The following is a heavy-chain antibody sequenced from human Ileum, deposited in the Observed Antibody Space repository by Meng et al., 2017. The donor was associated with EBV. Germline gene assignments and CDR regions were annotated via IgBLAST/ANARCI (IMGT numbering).Heavy chain of an antibody. Sequence: HVELQESGAGLVEPSVTLCRSCVVLAGYISSSHGWSWARQPPGKGLEWIGQIYYSGSPSYNPSLKSRVTMSVDKSKNQASLNLNSVTAADTALYYCARHSGYNQGYWGQGTLVTVSS. V-gene: IGHV4/OR15-8*01. D-gene: IGHD5-24*01. CDR1: AGYISSSHG. CDR3: ARHSGYNQGY. J-gene: IGHJ4*02. CDR2: IYYSGSP.